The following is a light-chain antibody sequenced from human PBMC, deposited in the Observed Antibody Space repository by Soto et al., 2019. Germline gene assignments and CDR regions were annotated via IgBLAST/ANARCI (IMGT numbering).Light chain of an antibody. J-gene: IGKJ2*01. CDR1: QSISSW. CDR2: KAS. CDR3: QQYNSYPYT. Sequence: DIQMTQSPSTLSASVGDRVTITCRASQSISSWLAWYQQQRGRAPKLLIYKASSLESGVPSRFSGSGSGTDFTLTISSVQPDDFATYYCQQYNSYPYTFGQGTKLEIK. V-gene: IGKV1-5*03.